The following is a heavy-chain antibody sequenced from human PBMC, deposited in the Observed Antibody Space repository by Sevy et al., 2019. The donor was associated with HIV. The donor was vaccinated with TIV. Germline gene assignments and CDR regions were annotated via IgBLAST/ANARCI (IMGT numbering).Heavy chain of an antibody. J-gene: IGHJ3*02. Sequence: SETLSLTCTVSGGSISSGDYYWSWIRQPPGKGLEWIGYIYYSGSTYYNPSLKSRVTISVDTSKNQFSLKLSSVTAADTAVYYCARDYTDDSSGYEGQWAFDILGQGTMVTVSS. D-gene: IGHD3-22*01. CDR2: IYYSGST. V-gene: IGHV4-30-4*01. CDR3: ARDYTDDSSGYEGQWAFDI. CDR1: GGSISSGDYY.